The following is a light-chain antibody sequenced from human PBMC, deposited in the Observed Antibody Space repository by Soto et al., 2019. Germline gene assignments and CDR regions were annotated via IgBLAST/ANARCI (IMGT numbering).Light chain of an antibody. CDR1: QGIRND. J-gene: IGKJ4*01. Sequence: AIQMTQSPSSLSASVGDRVTITCRASQGIRNDLAWYQQKPGKAPKLLIYIASTLQGGVPSRFSGSGSGTDFSLTISSLQPEDVATYYCQYLNSFPLTFGGGTKVDIK. CDR2: IAS. CDR3: QYLNSFPLT. V-gene: IGKV1-13*02.